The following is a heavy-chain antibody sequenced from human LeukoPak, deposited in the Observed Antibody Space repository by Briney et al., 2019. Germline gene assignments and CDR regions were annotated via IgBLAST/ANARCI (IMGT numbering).Heavy chain of an antibody. J-gene: IGHJ5*02. CDR3: ARYDRYCSSTSCYNKYSWFDP. CDR1: GFTFSSYW. V-gene: IGHV3-74*01. CDR2: INSDGSST. D-gene: IGHD2-2*02. Sequence: GGSLRLSCAASGFTFSSYWMHWVRQAPGKGLVWVSRINSDGSSTSYADSVKGRFTISRDNAKNTLYLQMNSLRAEDTAVYYCARYDRYCSSTSCYNKYSWFDPWGQGTLVTVPS.